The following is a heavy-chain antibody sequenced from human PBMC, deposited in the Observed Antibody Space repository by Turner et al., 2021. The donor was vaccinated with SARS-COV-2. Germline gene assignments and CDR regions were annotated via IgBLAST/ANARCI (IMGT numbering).Heavy chain of an antibody. CDR3: AGEVVVLTTTHYGMDV. V-gene: IGHV4-39*01. J-gene: IGHJ6*02. CDR1: GGSISSSSYY. CDR2: IYYSGST. D-gene: IGHD1-26*01. Sequence: QLQLQESGPGLVKPSETLSLTCTVSGGSISSSSYYWGWIRQPPGKGLEWIGSIYYSGSTYYNPSLKSRVTISVDTSKNQFSLKLSSVIAADTAVYYCAGEVVVLTTTHYGMDVWGQGTTVTVSS.